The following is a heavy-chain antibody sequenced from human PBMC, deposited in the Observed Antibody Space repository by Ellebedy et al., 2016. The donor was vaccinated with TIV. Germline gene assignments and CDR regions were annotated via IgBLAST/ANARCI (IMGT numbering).Heavy chain of an antibody. V-gene: IGHV3-74*01. CDR3: AGEWMRGMDV. CDR1: GFTFSSYW. CDR2: INSDGSST. J-gene: IGHJ6*02. D-gene: IGHD2-2*03. Sequence: GGSLRLXXAASGFTFSSYWMHWVRQAPGKRLEWVSRINSDGSSTSYADSVKGRFTISRDNAKNTLYLQMNSLRAEDTAVYYCAGEWMRGMDVWGQGTTVTVSS.